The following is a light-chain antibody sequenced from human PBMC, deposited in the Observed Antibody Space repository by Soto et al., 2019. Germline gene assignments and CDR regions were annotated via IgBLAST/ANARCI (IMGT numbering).Light chain of an antibody. CDR1: SSNIGSNT. J-gene: IGLJ3*02. Sequence: QSVLTQPPSASGTPGQRVTISCSGSSSNIGSNTVNWYQQLPGTAPKLLIYSNNQRPSGVPDRFSGSKSGTSASLAISGLQSDDEADYYCSSYVGNNNLVFGGGTKVTVL. V-gene: IGLV1-44*01. CDR3: SSYVGNNNLV. CDR2: SNN.